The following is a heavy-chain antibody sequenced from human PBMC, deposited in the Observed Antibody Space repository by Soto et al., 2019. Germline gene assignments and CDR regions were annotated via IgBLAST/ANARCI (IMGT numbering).Heavy chain of an antibody. CDR3: AKDSEMATMGNSYYFDY. CDR1: GFTFDDYT. CDR2: ISWDGGST. D-gene: IGHD5-12*01. Sequence: EVQLVESGGVVVQPGGSLRLSCAASGFTFDDYTMHWVRQAPGKGLEWVSLISWDGGSTYYADSVKGRFTISRDNSKNSLYLQMNSLRTEDTALYYCAKDSEMATMGNSYYFDYWGQGTLVTVSS. J-gene: IGHJ4*02. V-gene: IGHV3-43*01.